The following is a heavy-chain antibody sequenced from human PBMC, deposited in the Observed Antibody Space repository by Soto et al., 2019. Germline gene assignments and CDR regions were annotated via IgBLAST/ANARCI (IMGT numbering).Heavy chain of an antibody. CDR2: MSYDETKK. CDR1: GFSLSSYA. V-gene: IGHV3-30*03. Sequence: QVQLVESGGGVVQPGGSLRLSCATSGFSLSSYAMHWVRQAPGKGLEWVALMSYDETKKYYADSVKGRFTISRDTSKNTLFLQMKNLRVEDTAVYYCAIDRRDGDFMHILVVDFWGQGALVTVSS. J-gene: IGHJ4*02. D-gene: IGHD2-15*01. CDR3: AIDRRDGDFMHILVVDF.